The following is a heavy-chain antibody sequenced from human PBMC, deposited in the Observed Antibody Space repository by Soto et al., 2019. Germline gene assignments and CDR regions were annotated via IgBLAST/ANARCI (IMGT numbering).Heavy chain of an antibody. J-gene: IGHJ4*02. D-gene: IGHD3-3*01. V-gene: IGHV4-30-4*01. CDR2: MHDSGTT. Sequence: SETLSLTCPVSGASVTSGDYYWNWIRQTPGTGLEWPGYMHDSGTTSYNPSLKSRVTISRDTSKNQFSLKLTSVSAADTAVYFCARGGLYDLWSGLFDWGKGILVTVSS. CDR1: GASVTSGDYY. CDR3: ARGGLYDLWSGLFD.